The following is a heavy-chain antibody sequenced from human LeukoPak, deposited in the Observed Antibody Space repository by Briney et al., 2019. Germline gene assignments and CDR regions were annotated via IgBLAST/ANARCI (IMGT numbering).Heavy chain of an antibody. D-gene: IGHD4-17*01. CDR1: GGTFSSYA. CDR2: INPSGGST. CDR3: ARACGLRGCNDAFDI. Sequence: GASVKVTCKASGGTFSSYAISWVRQAPGQGLEWVGIINPSGGSTSYAQKFQGRVTMTRDTSTSTVYMELSSLRSEDTAVYYCARACGLRGCNDAFDIWGQGTMVTVSS. V-gene: IGHV1-46*01. J-gene: IGHJ3*02.